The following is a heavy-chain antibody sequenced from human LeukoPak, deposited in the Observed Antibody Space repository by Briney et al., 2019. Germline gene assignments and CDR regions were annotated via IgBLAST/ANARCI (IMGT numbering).Heavy chain of an antibody. V-gene: IGHV4-59*01. Sequence: SETLSLTCTVSGGSISSYYWSWIRQPPGKGLESIGHIYYSWSINYNPSLKRRVTISVDTSKNQFSLELSSVTAADTAVYYFARNYDSSGFTVFGYWGRGRLVTVSS. J-gene: IGHJ4*02. CDR2: IYYSWSI. D-gene: IGHD3-22*01. CDR3: ARNYDSSGFTVFGY. CDR1: GGSISSYY.